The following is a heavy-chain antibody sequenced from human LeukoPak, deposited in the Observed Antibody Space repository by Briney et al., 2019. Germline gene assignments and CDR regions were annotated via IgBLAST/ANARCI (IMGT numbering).Heavy chain of an antibody. CDR3: ARQGGITMIVVVIQDAFDI. CDR2: IYYSGST. D-gene: IGHD3-22*01. CDR1: GGSISISSYY. V-gene: IGHV4-39*01. Sequence: TSSETLSLTCTVSGGSISISSYYWGWIRQPPGKGLEWIGSIYYSGSTYYNPSLKSRVTISVDTSKNQFSLKLSSVTAADTAVYYCARQGGITMIVVVIQDAFDIWGQGTMVTVSS. J-gene: IGHJ3*02.